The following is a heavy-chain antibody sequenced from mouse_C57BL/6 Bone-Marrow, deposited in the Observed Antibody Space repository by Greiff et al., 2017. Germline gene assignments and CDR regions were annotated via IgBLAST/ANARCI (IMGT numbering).Heavy chain of an antibody. V-gene: IGHV1-26*01. D-gene: IGHD1-1*01. Sequence: EVQLQQSGPELVKPGASVKISCKASGYTFTDYYMNWVKQSHGKSLEWIGDINPNNGGTSYNQKFKGKATLTVDKSSSTAYMELRSLTSEDSAVYYCAEGLYGSPFAYWGQGTLVTVSA. J-gene: IGHJ3*01. CDR3: AEGLYGSPFAY. CDR2: INPNNGGT. CDR1: GYTFTDYY.